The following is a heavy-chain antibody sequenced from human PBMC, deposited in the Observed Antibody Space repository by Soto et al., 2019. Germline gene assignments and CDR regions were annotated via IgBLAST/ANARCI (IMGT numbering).Heavy chain of an antibody. V-gene: IGHV3-11*01. D-gene: IGHD2-2*01. CDR2: ISSSGSTI. CDR3: AIEVRYCSSTSCPQPHDY. Sequence: QVQLLESGGGLVKPGGSLRLSCAASGFTFSDYYMSWIRQAPGKGPEWGSYISSSGSTIYYADSVKGRFTNSRDHAKKPLYLQMNSRGDEDTAVYYCAIEVRYCSSTSCPQPHDYWGQGTLVTVSS. CDR1: GFTFSDYY. J-gene: IGHJ4*02.